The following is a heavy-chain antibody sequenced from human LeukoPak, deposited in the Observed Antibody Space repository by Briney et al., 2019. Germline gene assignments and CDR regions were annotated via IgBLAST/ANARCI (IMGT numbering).Heavy chain of an antibody. CDR1: GFSFISHA. V-gene: IGHV3-23*01. J-gene: IGHJ4*02. Sequence: GGSLRLSCAASGFSFISHAMSWVRQAPGKGLEWVSAISGSGGSTYYADSVKGRFTISRDNSKNTLYLQMNSLRAEDTAVYYCAKSPGDSSSWSSFDYWGQGTLVTVSS. CDR3: AKSPGDSSSWSSFDY. D-gene: IGHD6-13*01. CDR2: ISGSGGST.